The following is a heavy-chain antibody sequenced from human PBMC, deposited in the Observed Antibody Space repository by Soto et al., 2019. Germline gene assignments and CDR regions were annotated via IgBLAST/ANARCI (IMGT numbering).Heavy chain of an antibody. D-gene: IGHD3-3*01. V-gene: IGHV1-18*01. J-gene: IGHJ3*02. Sequence: ASVKVSCKASGYTFTSYGISWVRQAPGQGLERMGWISAYNGNTNYAQKLQGRVTMTTDTSTSTAYMGLRSLRSEDTAVYYCAIVEASYDFWSGYYMLYDAFDIWGQGTMVTVSS. CDR2: ISAYNGNT. CDR1: GYTFTSYG. CDR3: AIVEASYDFWSGYYMLYDAFDI.